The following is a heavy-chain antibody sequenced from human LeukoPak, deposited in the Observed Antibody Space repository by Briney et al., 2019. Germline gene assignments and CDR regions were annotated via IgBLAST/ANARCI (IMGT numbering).Heavy chain of an antibody. CDR1: GGSISSSSYY. V-gene: IGHV4-39*07. Sequence: SETLSLTCTVSGGSISSSSYYWGWIRQPPGKGLEWIGSIYYSGSTYYNPSLKSRVTISVDTSKNQFSLKLSSVTAADTAVYYCASLAAGTARLDYWGQGTLVTVSS. J-gene: IGHJ4*02. CDR3: ASLAAGTARLDY. D-gene: IGHD6-13*01. CDR2: IYYSGST.